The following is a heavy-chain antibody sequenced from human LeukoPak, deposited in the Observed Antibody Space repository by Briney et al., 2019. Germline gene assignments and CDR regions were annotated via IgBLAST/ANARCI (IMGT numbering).Heavy chain of an antibody. CDR3: ARGATTFDY. Sequence: SETLSLTCAVSGASISSYYWSWIRQPPGKGLEWIGYIYFSGNTDYNPSLKSRVTISVDTSKNQFSLKLSSVTAADTAVYYCARGATTFDYWGQGTLVTVSS. CDR1: GASISSYY. J-gene: IGHJ4*02. CDR2: IYFSGNT. D-gene: IGHD5-12*01. V-gene: IGHV4-59*08.